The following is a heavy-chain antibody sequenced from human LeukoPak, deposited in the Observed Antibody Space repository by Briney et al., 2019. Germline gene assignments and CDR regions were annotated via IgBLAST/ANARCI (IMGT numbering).Heavy chain of an antibody. CDR1: GFTFSSHA. CDR2: ISSDGSYK. CDR3: ARESSGWYRAFDI. J-gene: IGHJ3*02. V-gene: IGHV3-30*04. Sequence: GGSLRLSCAASGFTFSSHALHWVRQAPGKGLERVAVISSDGSYKYYADSVKGRFTISRDNSKNTLYLQMNSLRAEDTAVYYCARESSGWYRAFDIWGQGTMVTVSS. D-gene: IGHD6-19*01.